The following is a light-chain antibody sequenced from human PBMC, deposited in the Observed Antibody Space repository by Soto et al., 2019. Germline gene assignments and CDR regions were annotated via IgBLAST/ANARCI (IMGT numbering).Light chain of an antibody. Sequence: DIEMTQSPSSLSASVGDRITISCRASQNINTFLNWYQQKGGKAPKLLIHGASSLQSGVPLRFSGSGSGTDFTLTISSLQPEDFATYYCQQLNSYPITFGQGTRLEIK. V-gene: IGKV1-39*01. CDR2: GAS. CDR3: QQLNSYPIT. CDR1: QNINTF. J-gene: IGKJ5*01.